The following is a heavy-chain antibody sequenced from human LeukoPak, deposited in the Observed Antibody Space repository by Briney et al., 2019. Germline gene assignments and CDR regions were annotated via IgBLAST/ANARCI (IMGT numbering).Heavy chain of an antibody. J-gene: IGHJ4*02. V-gene: IGHV3-48*03. CDR3: ATINFRPY. CDR2: ISSSGSDI. Sequence: GGSLRLSCAASGFTFSNYEMHWVRQAPGKGLEWVSYISSSGSDIYYADSVKGRFTISRDDAKNSLFLQMNSLRAEDTAIYYCATINFRPYWGQGTLVTVSS. CDR1: GFTFSNYE. D-gene: IGHD1-1*01.